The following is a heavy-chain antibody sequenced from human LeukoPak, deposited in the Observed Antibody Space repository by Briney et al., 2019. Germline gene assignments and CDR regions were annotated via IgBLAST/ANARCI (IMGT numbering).Heavy chain of an antibody. V-gene: IGHV5-10-1*01. D-gene: IGHD2-15*01. J-gene: IGHJ4*02. CDR2: IDPSDSYT. CDR3: GIVVVVAATLHIDY. Sequence: GESLKISCKGSGYRFNAYWIAWVRQMPGKGLEWMGRIDPSDSYTNYSPSFQGHVTISADKSISTAYLQWSSLKASDTAMYYCGIVVVVAATLHIDYWGQGTLVTISS. CDR1: GYRFNAYW.